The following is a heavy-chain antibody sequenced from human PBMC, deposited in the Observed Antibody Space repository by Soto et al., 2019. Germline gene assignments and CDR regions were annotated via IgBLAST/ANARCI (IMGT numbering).Heavy chain of an antibody. CDR1: GYTFTSYY. D-gene: IGHD3-22*01. CDR2: INPSGGST. Sequence: GASVKVSCKASGYTFTSYYMHWVRQAPGQGLEWMGIINPSGGSTSYAQKFQGRVTMTRDTSTSTVYMELSSLRSEDTAVYYCAAASRYYDSSGYYYYFDLWGRGTLVTVS. V-gene: IGHV1-46*01. CDR3: AAASRYYDSSGYYYYFDL. J-gene: IGHJ2*01.